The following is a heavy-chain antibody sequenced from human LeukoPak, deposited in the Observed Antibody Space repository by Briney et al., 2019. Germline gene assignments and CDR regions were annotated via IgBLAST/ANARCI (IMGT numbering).Heavy chain of an antibody. J-gene: IGHJ4*02. D-gene: IGHD2-2*01. CDR1: GFTFDDYA. CDR2: INGDGGST. V-gene: IGHV3-43*02. Sequence: GGSLRLSCAASGFTFDDYAMHWVRQAPGKGLEWVSLINGDGGSTYYADSVKGRFTISRDNSKNSLYLQMNSLRTEDTALYYCAKDIGRYCSSTSCYVGQVDYWGQGTLVTVSS. CDR3: AKDIGRYCSSTSCYVGQVDY.